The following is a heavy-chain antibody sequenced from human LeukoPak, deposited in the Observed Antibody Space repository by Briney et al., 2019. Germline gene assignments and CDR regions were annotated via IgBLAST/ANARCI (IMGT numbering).Heavy chain of an antibody. D-gene: IGHD1-1*01. CDR2: IYYNGTT. CDR1: GGSISSYY. Sequence: SETLSLTCTVSGGSISSYYWSWIRQPPGKGLEWIGYIYYNGTTKYNPSLKSRVTISVDTSKNQFSLRLSSVTAADTAVYYYARAPGGKEGEDYWGQGTLVTVSS. V-gene: IGHV4-59*01. J-gene: IGHJ4*02. CDR3: ARAPGGKEGEDY.